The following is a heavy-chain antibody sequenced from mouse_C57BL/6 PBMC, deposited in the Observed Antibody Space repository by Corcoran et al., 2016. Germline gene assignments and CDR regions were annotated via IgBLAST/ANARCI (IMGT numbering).Heavy chain of an antibody. V-gene: IGHV3-6*01. CDR1: GYSITSGYY. CDR2: ISDDSSN. J-gene: IGHJ3*01. Sequence: DVQLQESGPGLVKPSQSLSLTCSVTGYSITSGYYWNWIRQFPGNKLEWMGYISDDSSNHYNPSLKNRISITRDTSKNQFFLKLNSVTTEDKATYYCARIDYDYGAYWGQGTLVTVSA. CDR3: ARIDYDYGAY. D-gene: IGHD2-4*01.